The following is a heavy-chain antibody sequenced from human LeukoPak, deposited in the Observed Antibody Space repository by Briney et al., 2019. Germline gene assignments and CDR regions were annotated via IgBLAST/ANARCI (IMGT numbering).Heavy chain of an antibody. Sequence: GGSLRLSCAASGFAFSRYDMSWVRQGPGKGLEWVSYISSSGSTIYYADSVKGRFTISRDNAKNSLYLQMNSLRAEDTAVYYCAELGITMIGGVWGKGTTVTISS. V-gene: IGHV3-48*03. CDR3: AELGITMIGGV. CDR2: ISSSGSTI. CDR1: GFAFSRYD. J-gene: IGHJ6*04. D-gene: IGHD3-10*02.